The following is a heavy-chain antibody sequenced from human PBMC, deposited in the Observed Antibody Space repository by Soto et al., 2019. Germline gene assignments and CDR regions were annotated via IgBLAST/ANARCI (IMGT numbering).Heavy chain of an antibody. J-gene: IGHJ4*02. V-gene: IGHV3-66*01. Sequence: EVQLVESGGGLVQPGGSLRLSCAASGFTVSGNYMSWARQAPGKGLEWVSVIYSGCSTYYADSVKGRFTISRDTSKNTLYLQMNRLRAEDTAVYYCARGGGDCSGGSCYFWRYYFDYWGQGTLVTVSS. D-gene: IGHD2-15*01. CDR1: GFTVSGNY. CDR2: IYSGCST. CDR3: ARGGGDCSGGSCYFWRYYFDY.